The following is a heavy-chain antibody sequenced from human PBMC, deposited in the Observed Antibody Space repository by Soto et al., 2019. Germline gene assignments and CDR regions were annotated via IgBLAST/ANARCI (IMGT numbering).Heavy chain of an antibody. Sequence: ASVKVSCKASGGTFSSYAISWVRQAPGQGLEWMGGIIPIFGTANYAQKFQGRVTITADESTSTAYMELSSLRSEDTAVYYCARDLCSGGSCYSGEYFQHWGQGTLVTVSS. CDR3: ARDLCSGGSCYSGEYFQH. V-gene: IGHV1-69*13. CDR1: GGTFSSYA. J-gene: IGHJ1*01. CDR2: IIPIFGTA. D-gene: IGHD2-15*01.